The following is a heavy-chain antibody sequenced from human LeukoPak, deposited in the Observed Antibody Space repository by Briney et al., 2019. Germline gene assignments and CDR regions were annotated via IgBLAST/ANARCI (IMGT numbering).Heavy chain of an antibody. D-gene: IGHD3-10*01. CDR1: GGSISSGSYY. J-gene: IGHJ5*02. V-gene: IGHV4-61*02. Sequence: PSETLSLTCTVSGGSISSGSYYWSWIRQPAGKGLEWIGRIYTSGSTNYNPSLKSRVTISVDTSKNQFSLKLSSVTAADTAVYYCARDRHYYGSGGPIPWFDPWGQGTLVTVSS. CDR3: ARDRHYYGSGGPIPWFDP. CDR2: IYTSGST.